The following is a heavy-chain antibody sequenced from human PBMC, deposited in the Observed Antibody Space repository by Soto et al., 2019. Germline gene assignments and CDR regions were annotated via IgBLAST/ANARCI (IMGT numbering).Heavy chain of an antibody. V-gene: IGHV3-23*01. CDR2: ISGSGGST. D-gene: IGHD6-13*01. J-gene: IGHJ6*02. CDR1: GFTFSSYA. CDR3: AKTHSKYSSSWYRNYYYYGMDV. Sequence: PGGSLRLSCAASGFTFSSYAMSWVRQAPGKGLEWVSAISGSGGSTYYADSVKGRFTISRDNSKNTLYLQMNSLRAEDTAVYYCAKTHSKYSSSWYRNYYYYGMDVGGQGTTVTVS.